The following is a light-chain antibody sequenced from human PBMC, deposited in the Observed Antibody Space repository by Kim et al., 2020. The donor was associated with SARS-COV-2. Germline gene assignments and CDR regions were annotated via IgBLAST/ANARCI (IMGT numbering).Light chain of an antibody. V-gene: IGLV2-14*03. CDR3: SSYTSSTTVV. CDR1: RSDVGGYNS. CDR2: DVS. Sequence: GQSITISCTGTRSDVGGYNSVSWFQQHPGTAHKLMIYDVSNRPSGISNRFFGSKSGNTASLTISGLQAEDEADYYCSSYTSSTTVVFGGGTQLTVL. J-gene: IGLJ2*01.